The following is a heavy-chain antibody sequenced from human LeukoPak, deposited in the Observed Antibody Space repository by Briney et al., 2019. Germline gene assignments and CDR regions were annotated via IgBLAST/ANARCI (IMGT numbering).Heavy chain of an antibody. J-gene: IGHJ4*02. V-gene: IGHV3-30*18. CDR2: ISYDGSNK. D-gene: IGHD3-22*01. CDR1: GFTSSSYG. Sequence: GGSLRLSCAASGFTSSSYGMHWVRQAPGKGLEWVAVISYDGSNKYYADSVKGRFTISRDNSKNTLYLQMNSLRAEDTAVYYCAKDAPWDYYDSSGSIVGGIDYWGQGTLVTVSS. CDR3: AKDAPWDYYDSSGSIVGGIDY.